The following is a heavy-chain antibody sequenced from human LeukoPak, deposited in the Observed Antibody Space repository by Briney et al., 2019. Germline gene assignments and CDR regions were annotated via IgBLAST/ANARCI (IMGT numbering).Heavy chain of an antibody. V-gene: IGHV3-30*03. CDR3: ARDPQDYYYYYYMDV. CDR2: ISYDASNK. Sequence: GGSLRLSCAASDGMHWVRQTPGKGLEWVAVISYDASNKYYADSVKGRFTISRDNSKNTLYLQMNSLRAEDTAVYYCARDPQDYYYYYYMDVWGKGTTVTISS. CDR1: DG. J-gene: IGHJ6*03.